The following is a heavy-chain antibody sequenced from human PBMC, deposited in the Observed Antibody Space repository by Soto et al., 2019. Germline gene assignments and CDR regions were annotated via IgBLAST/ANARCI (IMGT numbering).Heavy chain of an antibody. V-gene: IGHV2-5*01. CDR2: IYWNDDK. CDR1: GFSLSTSGVG. J-gene: IGHJ6*02. CDR3: ARRDSSSWLYYYYYGMDV. D-gene: IGHD6-13*01. Sequence: SGPTLVNPTQTLTLTCTFSGFSLSTSGVGVGWIRQPPGKALEWLALIYWNDDKRYSPSLKSRLTITKDTSKNQVVLTMTNMDPVDTATYYCARRDSSSWLYYYYYGMDVWGQGTTVTVSS.